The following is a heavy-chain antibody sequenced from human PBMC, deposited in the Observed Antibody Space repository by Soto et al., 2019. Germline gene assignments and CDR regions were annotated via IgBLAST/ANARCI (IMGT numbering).Heavy chain of an antibody. J-gene: IGHJ5*02. CDR3: ARQGSGWYSASWFDP. CDR1: GYSFTSYW. CDR2: IYPGDSDT. Sequence: GESLKISCKGSGYSFTSYWIGWVRQMPGKGLEWMGIIYPGDSDTRYSPSFQGQVTISADKSISTAYLQWSSLKASDTAMYYCARQGSGWYSASWFDPWGQGTLITVSS. V-gene: IGHV5-51*01. D-gene: IGHD6-19*01.